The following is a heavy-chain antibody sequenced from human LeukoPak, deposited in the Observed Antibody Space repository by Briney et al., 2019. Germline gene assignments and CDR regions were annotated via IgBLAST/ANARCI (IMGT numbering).Heavy chain of an antibody. Sequence: GGSLRLSCAASGFTFSSYAMSWVRQAPGKGLEWVSAISGSGGSTYYADSVKGRFTISRDNSKNTLYLQMNSLRAEDTAVYYCATTPDIVVVVAATSGYWGQGTLVTVSS. V-gene: IGHV3-23*01. J-gene: IGHJ4*02. CDR1: GFTFSSYA. CDR2: ISGSGGST. CDR3: ATTPDIVVVVAATSGY. D-gene: IGHD2-15*01.